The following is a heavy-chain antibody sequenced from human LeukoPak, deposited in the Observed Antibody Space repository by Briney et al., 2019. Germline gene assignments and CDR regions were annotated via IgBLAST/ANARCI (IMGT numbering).Heavy chain of an antibody. CDR1: DGSISSNSYY. CDR3: ARVKGPARPTVFDY. J-gene: IGHJ4*02. D-gene: IGHD6-6*01. CDR2: ISYSGRT. V-gene: IGHV4-39*07. Sequence: SETLSLTCTVSDGSISSNSYYWGCIRQPPGKGLEWIGSISYSGRTYYNPSLESRVTISVDASKNQFSLKLSSVTAADTAVYYCARVKGPARPTVFDYWGQGTLVTVSS.